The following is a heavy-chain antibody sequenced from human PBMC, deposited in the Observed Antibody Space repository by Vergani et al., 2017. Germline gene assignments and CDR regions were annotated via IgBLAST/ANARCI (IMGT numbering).Heavy chain of an antibody. CDR2: ISGSGGST. CDR3: ANDSGVVIIRGMDV. V-gene: IGHV3-23*01. J-gene: IGHJ6*02. CDR1: GFTFSSYA. Sequence: EVQLLESGGGLVQPGGSLRLSCAASGFTFSSYAMSWVRQAPGKGLEWVSAISGSGGSTYSADSVKGRFTISRDNSKNTLYLQMNSLRAEDTAVYYCANDSGVVIIRGMDVWGQGTTVTVSS. D-gene: IGHD3-3*01.